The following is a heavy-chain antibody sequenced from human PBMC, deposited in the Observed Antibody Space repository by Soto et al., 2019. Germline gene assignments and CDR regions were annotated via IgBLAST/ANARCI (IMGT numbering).Heavy chain of an antibody. J-gene: IGHJ4*02. Sequence: QVQLVQSGAEVKKPGASVKVSCKASGYTFTSYGISXXXXXXGQGLEWMGWISAYNGNTNYAQKRQGRVTMTTDTXXXXXXXXXXXXXXXDTXXXXXXXDXPPLDYWGQGTLVTVSS. V-gene: IGHV1-18*01. CDR3: XXDXPPLDY. CDR1: GYTFTSYG. CDR2: ISAYNGNT.